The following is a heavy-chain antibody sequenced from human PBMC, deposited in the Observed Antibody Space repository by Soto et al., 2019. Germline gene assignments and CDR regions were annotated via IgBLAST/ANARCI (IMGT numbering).Heavy chain of an antibody. J-gene: IGHJ6*02. Sequence: QVQLVESGGGVVQPGRSLRLSCAASGFTFSSYGMHWVRQAPGKGLEWVAVISYDGSNKYYADSVKGRFTISRDNSKNTLYLQMNSLRAEDTAVYYCAKDLSVRGGYYYYYGMDVWGQGTTVTVSS. V-gene: IGHV3-30*18. CDR3: AKDLSVRGGYYYYYGMDV. D-gene: IGHD3-10*01. CDR2: ISYDGSNK. CDR1: GFTFSSYG.